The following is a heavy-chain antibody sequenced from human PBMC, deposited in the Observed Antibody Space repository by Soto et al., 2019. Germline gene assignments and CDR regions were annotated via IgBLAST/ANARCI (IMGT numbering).Heavy chain of an antibody. CDR3: AREDFTIFGVVPSHFDY. J-gene: IGHJ4*02. CDR1: GGTFSSYA. CDR2: IIPIFGTA. V-gene: IGHV1-69*05. D-gene: IGHD3-3*01. Sequence: SVKVSCKASGGTFSSYAISWVRQAPGQGLEWMGGIIPIFGTANYAQKFQGRVTITRDTSASTAYMELSSLRSEDTAVYYCAREDFTIFGVVPSHFDYWGQGTLVTVSS.